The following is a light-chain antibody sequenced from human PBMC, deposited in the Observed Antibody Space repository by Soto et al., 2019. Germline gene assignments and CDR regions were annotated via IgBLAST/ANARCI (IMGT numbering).Light chain of an antibody. J-gene: IGKJ1*01. V-gene: IGKV3-15*01. CDR1: QSVSSN. CDR3: QQDNNWPPMA. Sequence: EIVMTQSPATLSVSPGERATLSCRASQSVSSNLAWYQQKPGQAPRLLLYGASTRATGIPARFSGSGSGTEFTLTISSLQSENFAVYYCQQDNNWPPMAFGQGTKVEIK. CDR2: GAS.